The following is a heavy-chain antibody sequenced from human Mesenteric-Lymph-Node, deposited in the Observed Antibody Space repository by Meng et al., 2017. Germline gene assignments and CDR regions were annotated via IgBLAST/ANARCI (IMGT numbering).Heavy chain of an antibody. Sequence: GESLKISCAASGFTVNSRWMTWARQAPGKGLEWVSSISSSSSYIYYADSVKGRFTISRDNAKNSLYLQMNSLRAEDTAVYYCARDNVWLKDAFDIWGQGTMVTVSS. J-gene: IGHJ3*02. CDR3: ARDNVWLKDAFDI. CDR2: ISSSSSYI. D-gene: IGHD3-9*01. CDR1: GFTVNSRW. V-gene: IGHV3-21*01.